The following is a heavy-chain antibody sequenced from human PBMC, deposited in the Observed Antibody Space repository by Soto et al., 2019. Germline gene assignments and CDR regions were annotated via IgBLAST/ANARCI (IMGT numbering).Heavy chain of an antibody. V-gene: IGHV3-30-3*01. Sequence: PGGSLRLSCAASGFTFSDYAMHWVRHAPGKGLEWLAVILYDGSKEYYADSVKGRFTISRDNSNNMLHLQMSSLRPEDTAFYYCARLRGYSYGSDFVFDYWGQGTLVTVSS. D-gene: IGHD5-18*01. CDR3: ARLRGYSYGSDFVFDY. J-gene: IGHJ4*02. CDR1: GFTFSDYA. CDR2: ILYDGSKE.